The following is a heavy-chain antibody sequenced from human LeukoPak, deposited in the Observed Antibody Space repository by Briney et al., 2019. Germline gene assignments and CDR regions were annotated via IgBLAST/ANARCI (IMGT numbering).Heavy chain of an antibody. D-gene: IGHD2-2*01. CDR3: AKAIVVVPAAIDYYGMDV. CDR2: ISGSGGST. V-gene: IGHV3-23*01. Sequence: AGGSLRLSCAASGFTFSSYAMSWVRQAPGKGLEWVSAISGSGGSTYYADSVKGRFTISRDNSKNTLYLQMNSLRAEDTAVYYCAKAIVVVPAAIDYYGMDVWGQGTTVTVSS. J-gene: IGHJ6*02. CDR1: GFTFSSYA.